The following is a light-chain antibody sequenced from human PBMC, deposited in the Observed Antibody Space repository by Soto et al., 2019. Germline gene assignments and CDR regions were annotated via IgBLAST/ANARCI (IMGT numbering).Light chain of an antibody. CDR2: WAS. J-gene: IGKJ1*01. V-gene: IGKV4-1*01. CDR1: QSVLSSSNNKNY. CDR3: QQYYSTPKT. Sequence: DIVMTQSPDSLAVSLGERATINCKSSQSVLSSSNNKNYLAWYQQKPGQPPKLLIYWASTRESGVPDRFSGSGSGTDFTLTISGLQAEDVAVYYCQQYYSTPKTFGQGTMVEIK.